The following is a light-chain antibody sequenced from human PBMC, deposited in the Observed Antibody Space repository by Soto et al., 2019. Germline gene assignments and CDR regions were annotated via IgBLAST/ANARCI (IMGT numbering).Light chain of an antibody. CDR2: EVS. V-gene: IGLV2-14*01. J-gene: IGLJ2*01. Sequence: QSALTQPASVSGSPGQSITISCTGTSSDLGTFDYVSWYQQHPGKAPKLMIFEVSDRPSGASIRFSGSKSGNTASLTISGLQTEDEADYYCSSYTDTGHVVFGRGTKLTVL. CDR1: SSDLGTFDY. CDR3: SSYTDTGHVV.